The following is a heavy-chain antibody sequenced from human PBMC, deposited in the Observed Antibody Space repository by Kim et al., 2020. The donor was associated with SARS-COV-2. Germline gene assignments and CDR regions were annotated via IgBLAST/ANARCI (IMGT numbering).Heavy chain of an antibody. CDR3: PRGRIVGVSDY. D-gene: IGHD1-26*01. Sequence: SETLSLTCTVSGGSISSYYWSWIRQPPGKGLEWIGYIYYSGSTNYNPSLKSRVTISVDTPKNQFSLKVSSLTAADTAVYYCPRGRIVGVSDYWGQGTLV. CDR1: GGSISSYY. CDR2: IYYSGST. J-gene: IGHJ4*02. V-gene: IGHV4-59*01.